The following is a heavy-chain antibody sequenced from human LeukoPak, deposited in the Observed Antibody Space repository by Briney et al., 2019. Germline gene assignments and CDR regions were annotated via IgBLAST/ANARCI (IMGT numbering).Heavy chain of an antibody. CDR2: IRQDGSER. D-gene: IGHD3-3*01. Sequence: SGGSLRLSCTGSGFTFSIFWMSWVRQAPGKGLEWVANIRQDGSERYYMDSVKGRFTISRDNAKNSLYLQMNSLRAEDTAVYYCARESGVRDFDCWGQGTLVTVSS. V-gene: IGHV3-7*04. CDR1: GFTFSIFW. J-gene: IGHJ4*02. CDR3: ARESGVRDFDC.